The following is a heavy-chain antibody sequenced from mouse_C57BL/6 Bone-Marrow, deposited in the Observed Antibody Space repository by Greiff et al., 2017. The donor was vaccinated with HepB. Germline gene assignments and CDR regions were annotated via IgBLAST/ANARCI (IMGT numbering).Heavy chain of an antibody. CDR2: IWSGGST. V-gene: IGHV2-2*01. D-gene: IGHD2-3*01. J-gene: IGHJ3*01. CDR3: ARPYDGYYAWFAY. Sequence: QVHVKQSGPGLVQPSQSLSITCTVSGFSLTSYGVHWVRQSPGKGLEWLGVIWSGGSTDYNAAFISRLSISKDNSKSQVFFKMNSLQADDTAIYYCARPYDGYYAWFAYWGQGTLVTVSA. CDR1: GFSLTSYG.